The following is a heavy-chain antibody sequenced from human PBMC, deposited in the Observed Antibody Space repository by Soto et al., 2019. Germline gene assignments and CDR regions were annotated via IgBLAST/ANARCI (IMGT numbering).Heavy chain of an antibody. J-gene: IGHJ6*02. Sequence: GASVKVSCNASGYTFSDFDINWLRQASGQGPEWMGWMNAKSGDTFFAQRFQGKFNMTWDTSLSTAYMEVGSLTSDDTAMYYCARGNPFNYAGFDVWGQGTTVTVSS. CDR3: ARGNPFNYAGFDV. CDR1: GYTFSDFD. CDR2: MNAKSGDT. D-gene: IGHD3-16*01. V-gene: IGHV1-8*01.